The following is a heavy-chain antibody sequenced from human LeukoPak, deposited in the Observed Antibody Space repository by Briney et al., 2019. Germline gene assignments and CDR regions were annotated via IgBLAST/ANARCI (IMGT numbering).Heavy chain of an antibody. V-gene: IGHV1-46*01. CDR3: ARALGYSPNFDY. CDR2: INPNGGST. Sequence: ASVKVSCKSSGYSFTSHYVHWVRQAPGQGLEWMAIINPNGGSTNYARKFQGRVSLTRDTSTSTVYMKLGSLTSEDTAVYYCARALGYSPNFDYWGQGTLLTVSS. J-gene: IGHJ4*02. D-gene: IGHD3-22*01. CDR1: GYSFTSHY.